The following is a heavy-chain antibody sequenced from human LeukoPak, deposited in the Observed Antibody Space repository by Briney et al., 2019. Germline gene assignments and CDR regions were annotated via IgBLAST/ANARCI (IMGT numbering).Heavy chain of an antibody. CDR3: ARHSPGSDGMDV. CDR1: GGSISSGSYY. D-gene: IGHD3-10*01. CDR2: IYTSGST. Sequence: SQTLSLTCTVSGGSISSGSYYWSWIRQPAGKGLEWIGRIYTSGSTNYNPSLKSRVTISVDTSKNQFSLKLSSVTAADTAVYYCARHSPGSDGMDVWGQGTTVTVSS. V-gene: IGHV4-61*02. J-gene: IGHJ6*02.